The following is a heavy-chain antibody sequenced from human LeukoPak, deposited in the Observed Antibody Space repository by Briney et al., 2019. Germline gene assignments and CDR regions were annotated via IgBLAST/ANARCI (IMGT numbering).Heavy chain of an antibody. V-gene: IGHV4-59*01. D-gene: IGHD3-16*01. CDR2: IYYTGST. Sequence: RASETLSLTCGVSGGAITNYYWNWIRQAPGKGLEWLGYIYYTGSTTYNPSVKSRITISLDTSKKQTSLKLRSVTAADTAVYYSARRGSWGEPRPFDYWGQGSLVTVSS. CDR1: GGAITNYY. CDR3: ARRGSWGEPRPFDY. J-gene: IGHJ4*02.